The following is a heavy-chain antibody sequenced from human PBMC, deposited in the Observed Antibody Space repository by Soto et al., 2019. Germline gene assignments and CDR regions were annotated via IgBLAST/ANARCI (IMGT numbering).Heavy chain of an antibody. Sequence: GGSLRLSCAASGFTFSSYWMSWVRQAPGKGLEWVANIKQDGSEKYYVDSVKGRFTISRDNAKNSLYLQMNSLRAEDTAVYYCARDRGSMVRGLNNWFDPWGQGTLVTVSS. J-gene: IGHJ5*02. D-gene: IGHD3-10*01. V-gene: IGHV3-7*01. CDR3: ARDRGSMVRGLNNWFDP. CDR1: GFTFSSYW. CDR2: IKQDGSEK.